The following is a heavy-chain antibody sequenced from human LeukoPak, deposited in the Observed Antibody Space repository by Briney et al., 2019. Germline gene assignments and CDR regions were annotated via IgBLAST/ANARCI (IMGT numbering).Heavy chain of an antibody. Sequence: SETLSLTCTVSGGPISSYYWSWIRQPPGKGLEWIGYIYYSGSTNYNPSLKSRVTISVDTSKNQFSLKLSSVTAADTAVYYCARHTLGYCSGGSCPYWYFDLWGRGTLVTVSS. V-gene: IGHV4-59*08. D-gene: IGHD2-15*01. CDR3: ARHTLGYCSGGSCPYWYFDL. J-gene: IGHJ2*01. CDR2: IYYSGST. CDR1: GGPISSYY.